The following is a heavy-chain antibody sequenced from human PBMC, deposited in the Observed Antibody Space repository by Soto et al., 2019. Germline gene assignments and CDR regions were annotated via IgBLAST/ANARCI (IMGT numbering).Heavy chain of an antibody. CDR2: ITSGGTT. V-gene: IGHV3-23*01. J-gene: IGHJ4*02. Sequence: EVQLLESGGGLVQPGGSLRLSCAASGFAFSNYDMGWVRQAPGKGLEWVSTITSGGTTYSADSVRGRLTLSRDNSRNTQYLQMNSLRADDTALYYCVCRSGTSPDYWGQGTLVTVSS. CDR1: GFAFSNYD. D-gene: IGHD1-1*01. CDR3: VCRSGTSPDY.